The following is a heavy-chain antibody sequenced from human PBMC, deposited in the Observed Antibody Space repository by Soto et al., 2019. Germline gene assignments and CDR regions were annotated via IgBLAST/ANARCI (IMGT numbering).Heavy chain of an antibody. V-gene: IGHV3-23*01. J-gene: IGHJ4*02. D-gene: IGHD3-10*01. CDR2: ISGSGGST. Sequence: GGSLRLSCAASGFTFSSYAMSWVRQAPGKGLEWVSAISGSGGSTYYADSVKGRFTISRDNSKNTLYLQMNSLRAEDTAVYYCAKDYGSGSYYNSVGYWGQGTLVTVSS. CDR3: AKDYGSGSYYNSVGY. CDR1: GFTFSSYA.